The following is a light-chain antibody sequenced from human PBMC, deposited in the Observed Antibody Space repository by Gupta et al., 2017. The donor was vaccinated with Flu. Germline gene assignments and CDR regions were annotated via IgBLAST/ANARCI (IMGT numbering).Light chain of an antibody. V-gene: IGLV2-11*01. CDR1: SNDVGGYDR. CDR3: SSHAGRVTWV. J-gene: IGLJ1*01. Sequence: QFAPTQPRTVSGSPGQSVTISCTGTSNDVGGYDRVSWYKQRPGKAPKLILYDVTERPSGVPDRFSGSKSGNTASLTISGLQADDEADYYCSSHAGRVTWVFGTGTTVTVL. CDR2: DVT.